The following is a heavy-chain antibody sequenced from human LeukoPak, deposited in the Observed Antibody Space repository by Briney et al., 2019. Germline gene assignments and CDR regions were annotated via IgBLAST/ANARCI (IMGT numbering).Heavy chain of an antibody. J-gene: IGHJ4*02. V-gene: IGHV1-18*04. CDR1: GYTFTSYV. CDR3: ARDHSITMVRGVIITSSPPLGY. CDR2: ISAYNCNT. D-gene: IGHD3-10*01. Sequence: ASVKVSCKASGYTFTSYVISWVRQAPGQGLDWMGWISAYNCNTNYAQKLQGRVTMTTDTSTSTAYMELRSLRSDDTAVYYCARDHSITMVRGVIITSSPPLGYWGQGTLVTVSS.